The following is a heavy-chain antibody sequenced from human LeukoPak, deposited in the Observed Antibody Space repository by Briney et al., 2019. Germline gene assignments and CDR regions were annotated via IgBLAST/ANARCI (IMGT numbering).Heavy chain of an antibody. D-gene: IGHD6-13*01. CDR3: ARDGGIAAAGNWFDP. Sequence: SESLSLTCTVSGGSISSYYWSWIRQPAGKGLGWIGRIYTSGSTNYNLSLKSRVTIAVDKSKNQFSLKLSSVTAADTAVYYCARDGGIAAAGNWFDPWGQGTLVTVSS. CDR2: IYTSGST. V-gene: IGHV4-4*07. CDR1: GGSISSYY. J-gene: IGHJ5*02.